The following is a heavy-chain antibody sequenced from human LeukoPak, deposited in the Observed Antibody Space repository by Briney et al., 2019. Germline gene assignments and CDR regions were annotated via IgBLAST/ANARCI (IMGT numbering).Heavy chain of an antibody. D-gene: IGHD3-22*01. V-gene: IGHV4-4*07. CDR1: GGSISSYY. J-gene: IGHJ4*02. Sequence: SETLSLTCTVSGGSISSYYWSWIRQPAGKGLEWIGRIYTSGSTNYNPSLKSRVTMSVDTSKNQFSLKLSSVTAADTAVYYCARGTYYYDSSGPGSYFDYWGQGTLVTVSS. CDR3: ARGTYYYDSSGPGSYFDY. CDR2: IYTSGST.